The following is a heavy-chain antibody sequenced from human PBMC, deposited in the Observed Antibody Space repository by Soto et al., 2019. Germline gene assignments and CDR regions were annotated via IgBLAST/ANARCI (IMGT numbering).Heavy chain of an antibody. CDR3: GRLEGLATISYYFDY. CDR2: VYYSGST. D-gene: IGHD3-9*01. CDR1: GGSVSSSSYY. J-gene: IGHJ4*02. Sequence: QLQLQESGPGLVKPSETLSLTCTVSGGSVSSSSYYWGWVRQPPGKGLEWIGSVYYSGSTYYNPSLECRDTIFADKSKNKSSLKLMSLSAADTAVYYCGRLEGLATISYYFDYWGQGALVTVSS. V-gene: IGHV4-39*01.